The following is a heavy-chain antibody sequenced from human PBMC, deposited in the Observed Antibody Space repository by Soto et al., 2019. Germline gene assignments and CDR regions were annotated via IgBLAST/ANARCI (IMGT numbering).Heavy chain of an antibody. Sequence: GGSLRLSCAASGFTFSSYAMIWVRQAPGKGLEWVSAITDDGGSTYSADSVKGRFTISRDDSKNTLYLQMNSLRAEDTAVYYCAKGSRSSRPYYFDYWGQGTLVTVS. CDR1: GFTFSSYA. CDR2: ITDDGGST. D-gene: IGHD2-15*01. CDR3: AKGSRSSRPYYFDY. J-gene: IGHJ4*02. V-gene: IGHV3-23*01.